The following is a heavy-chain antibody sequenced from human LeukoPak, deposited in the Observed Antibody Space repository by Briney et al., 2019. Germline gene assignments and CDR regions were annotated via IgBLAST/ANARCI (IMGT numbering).Heavy chain of an antibody. Sequence: ASVKVSCKASGYTFTSYDINRVRQATGQGLEWMGWMNPNSGNTGYAQKFQGRVTMTRNTSISTAYMELSSLRSEDTAVYYCARGRIAAAVFDPWGQGTLVTVSS. D-gene: IGHD6-13*01. CDR2: MNPNSGNT. CDR1: GYTFTSYD. J-gene: IGHJ5*02. V-gene: IGHV1-8*01. CDR3: ARGRIAAAVFDP.